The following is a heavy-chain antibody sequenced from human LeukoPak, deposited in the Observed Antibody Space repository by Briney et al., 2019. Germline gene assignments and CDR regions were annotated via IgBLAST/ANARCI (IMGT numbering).Heavy chain of an antibody. CDR3: ARGSSSWYAHYYYMDV. V-gene: IGHV1-2*02. J-gene: IGHJ6*03. CDR1: GGTFTNSA. CDR2: MNPNSGGT. Sequence: SSVKVSCKASGGTFTNSAINWVRQAPGQGLEWMGWMNPNSGGTNYAQKFQGRVTMTRDTSISTAYMELSRLRSDDTAVYYCARGSSSWYAHYYYMDVWGKGTTVTVSS. D-gene: IGHD6-13*01.